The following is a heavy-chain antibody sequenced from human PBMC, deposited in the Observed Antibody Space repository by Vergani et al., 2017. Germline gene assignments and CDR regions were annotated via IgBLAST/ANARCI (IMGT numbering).Heavy chain of an antibody. Sequence: QVQLVQSGAEVKKPGSSVKVSCKASGGTFSSYAISWVRQAPGQGLEWMGGVIPIFGTANYAQKFQGRFTITADESTSTAYMELSSLRSEDTAVYYCARDNRYSRPGRYYYYYMDVWGKGTTVTVSS. CDR2: VIPIFGTA. V-gene: IGHV1-69*01. CDR3: ARDNRYSRPGRYYYYYMDV. J-gene: IGHJ6*03. D-gene: IGHD6-13*01. CDR1: GGTFSSYA.